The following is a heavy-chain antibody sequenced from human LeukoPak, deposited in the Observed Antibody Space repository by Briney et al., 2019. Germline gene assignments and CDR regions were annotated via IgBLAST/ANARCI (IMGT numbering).Heavy chain of an antibody. CDR2: ISGSGGST. D-gene: IGHD3-22*01. V-gene: IGHV3-23*01. CDR3: AKGGVDYYDSSGDY. J-gene: IGHJ4*02. Sequence: GGSLRLSCAASGFTFSSYGMSWVRQAPGKVLEWVSAISGSGGSTYYADSVKGRFTISRDNSKNTLYLQMNSLRAEDTAVYYCAKGGVDYYDSSGDYWGQGTLVTVSS. CDR1: GFTFSSYG.